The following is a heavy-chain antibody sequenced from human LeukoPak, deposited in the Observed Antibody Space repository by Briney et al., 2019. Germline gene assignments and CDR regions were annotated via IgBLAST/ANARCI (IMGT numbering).Heavy chain of an antibody. D-gene: IGHD1-14*01. CDR1: GGSISSGGYY. J-gene: IGHJ4*02. CDR2: IYYSGST. V-gene: IGHV4-31*03. CDR3: ARGRNGAPEYYFDY. Sequence: MASETLSLTCTVSGGSISSGGYYWSWIRQHPGKGLEWLGYIYYSGSTYYNPSLKSRVTISVDTSKNQFSLKLSSVTAADTAVYYCARGRNGAPEYYFDYWGQGTLVTVSS.